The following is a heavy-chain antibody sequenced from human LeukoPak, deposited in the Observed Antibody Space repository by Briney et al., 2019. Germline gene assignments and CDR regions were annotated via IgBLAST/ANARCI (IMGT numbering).Heavy chain of an antibody. V-gene: IGHV3-7*05. CDR1: GFTFSSYW. CDR2: IKQDGSEK. Sequence: PGGSLRLSCAASGFTFSSYWMSWVRQAPGKGLEWVANIKQDGSEKYYVDSVKGRFTISRDNAKNSLYLQMNSLRAEDTAVYYCARVGSDIVVVPAARGPVSWFDPWGQGTLVTVSS. CDR3: ARVGSDIVVVPAARGPVSWFDP. D-gene: IGHD2-2*01. J-gene: IGHJ5*02.